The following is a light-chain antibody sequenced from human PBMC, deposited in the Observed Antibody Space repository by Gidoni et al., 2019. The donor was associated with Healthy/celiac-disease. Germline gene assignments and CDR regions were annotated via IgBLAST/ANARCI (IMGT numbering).Light chain of an antibody. CDR3: QQYNTTPRRG. J-gene: IGKJ4*01. CDR2: WAS. Sequence: DIVMTQSPHSLSLSLCERATSNGKSSQSVLYRSNNKNYLARYQQKPGQPPKLLIYWASTRESGVPDRCSGSGSGTDFTRTISSLQAEDVAVYYCQQYNTTPRRGFGGGTKVEIK. CDR1: QSVLYRSNNKNY. V-gene: IGKV4-1*01.